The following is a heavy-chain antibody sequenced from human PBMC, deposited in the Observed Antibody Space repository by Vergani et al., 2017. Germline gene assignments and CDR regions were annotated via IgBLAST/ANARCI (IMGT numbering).Heavy chain of an antibody. CDR1: GGSISSYY. CDR3: ARGGYSGYREHY. Sequence: QVQLQESGPGLVKPSETLSLTCTVSGGSISSYYWSWIRQPPGKGLEWIGYIYYSGSTNYNPSLKSRVTISVDTSKNQFSLKLSSVTAADTAVYYCARGGYSGYREHYWGQGTLVTVSS. CDR2: IYYSGST. V-gene: IGHV4-59*01. J-gene: IGHJ4*02. D-gene: IGHD5-12*01.